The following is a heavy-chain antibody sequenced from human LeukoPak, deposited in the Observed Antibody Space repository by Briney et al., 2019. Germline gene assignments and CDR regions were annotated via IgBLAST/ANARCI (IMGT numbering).Heavy chain of an antibody. D-gene: IGHD3-10*01. J-gene: IGHJ5*02. CDR3: ARERAYYYGSGSYWINWFDP. Sequence: GGSLRLSCAASGFTFSDYYMSWIRQAPGPGLEGVSYISSSGSTIYYADSVKGRFTISRDNAKNSLYLQRNSLRAEDTAVYYCARERAYYYGSGSYWINWFDPWGQGTLVTVSS. CDR1: GFTFSDYY. CDR2: ISSSGSTI. V-gene: IGHV3-11*01.